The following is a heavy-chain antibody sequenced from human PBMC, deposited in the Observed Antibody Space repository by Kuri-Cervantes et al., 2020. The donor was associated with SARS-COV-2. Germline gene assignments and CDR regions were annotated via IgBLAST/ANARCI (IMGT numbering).Heavy chain of an antibody. CDR3: AREGYCSSSSSSRGYYYYYVDV. V-gene: IGHV3-21*01. CDR2: ISSSSSYI. D-gene: IGHD2-2*01. Sequence: RGCLRLSCAASGFTFSSYSMNWVRQAPGKGLEWVSSISSSSSYIYYADSVKGRLTISRDNAKNSLYLQMNSLRAEDTAVYDCAREGYCSSSSSSRGYYYYYVDVWGKGTTVTVSS. J-gene: IGHJ6*03. CDR1: GFTFSSYS.